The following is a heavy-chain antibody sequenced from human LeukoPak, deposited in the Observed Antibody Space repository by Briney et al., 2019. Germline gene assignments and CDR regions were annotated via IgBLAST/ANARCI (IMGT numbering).Heavy chain of an antibody. V-gene: IGHV3-23*01. J-gene: IGHJ6*03. Sequence: GGSLRLSCAASGFAFISFAMGWVRQSPGKGLEWLSTNGGGNTTFYADSVKGRFTISRDNSKNTLYLHMDSLRPDDTAIYYCTKELHVAVAVADYYYFYMDVWGRGTAVTVSS. CDR1: GFAFISFA. CDR2: TNGGGNTT. CDR3: TKELHVAVAVADYYYFYMDV. D-gene: IGHD6-19*01.